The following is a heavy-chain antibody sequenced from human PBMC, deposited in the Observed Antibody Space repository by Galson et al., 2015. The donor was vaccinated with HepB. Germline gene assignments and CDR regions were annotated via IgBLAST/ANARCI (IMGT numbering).Heavy chain of an antibody. D-gene: IGHD3-10*01. Sequence: SLRLSCAASGFTFNNYGMHWVRQAPGKGLDWVAIVSYDGSYKYYADSVKGRFSISRDNSKNTLYLQMNSLRAEDTAIYYCAKEDVVRGIITKVLDYWGQGTLVTVSS. CDR2: VSYDGSYK. CDR1: GFTFNNYG. J-gene: IGHJ4*02. V-gene: IGHV3-30*18. CDR3: AKEDVVRGIITKVLDY.